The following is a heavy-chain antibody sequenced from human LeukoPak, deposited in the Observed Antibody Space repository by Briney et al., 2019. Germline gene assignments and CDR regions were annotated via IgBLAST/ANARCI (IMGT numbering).Heavy chain of an antibody. D-gene: IGHD3-3*01. CDR2: MNPNSGNT. Sequence: ASVKVSCKASGYTFTSYNINRVRQATGQGLEWMGWMNPNSGNTGYAQKFQGRVTMTRNTSISTAYMELSSLRSEDTAVYYCASSWRFLEVYYYGMDVWGQGTTVTVSS. CDR1: GYTFTSYN. V-gene: IGHV1-8*01. J-gene: IGHJ6*02. CDR3: ASSWRFLEVYYYGMDV.